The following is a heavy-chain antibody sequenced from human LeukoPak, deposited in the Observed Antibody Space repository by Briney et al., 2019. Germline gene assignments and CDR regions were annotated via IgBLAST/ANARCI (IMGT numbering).Heavy chain of an antibody. CDR3: ARGDDERSLDY. CDR2: VWYDGNNK. V-gene: IGHV3-33*01. CDR1: GFTFINFG. Sequence: GESLGLSCAASGFTFINFGMHWVRQAPGKGPEWVAIVWYDGNNKYYADSVKGRFTISRDNSENTLFLQMNSLRVEDSALYYCARGDDERSLDYWGQGTRVTVSS. D-gene: IGHD1-26*01. J-gene: IGHJ4*02.